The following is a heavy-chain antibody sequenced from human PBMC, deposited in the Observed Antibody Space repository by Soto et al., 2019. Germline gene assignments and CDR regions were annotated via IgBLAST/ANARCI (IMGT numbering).Heavy chain of an antibody. D-gene: IGHD6-25*01. Sequence: ASVKVSCKASGYTFTNYAMHWVRQAPGQRLEWMGWINAGNGNTKYSQKFQGRVTITRDTSASTAYMELRSLRSDDTAVYYCARDSSDGYYYYYGMDVWGQGTTVTVSS. CDR3: ARDSSDGYYYYYGMDV. J-gene: IGHJ6*02. V-gene: IGHV1-3*01. CDR1: GYTFTNYA. CDR2: INAGNGNT.